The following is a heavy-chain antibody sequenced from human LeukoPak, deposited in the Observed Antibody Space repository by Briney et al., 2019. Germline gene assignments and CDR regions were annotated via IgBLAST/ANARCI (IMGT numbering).Heavy chain of an antibody. V-gene: IGHV4-30-2*01. CDR1: GGSISSGGYY. Sequence: SETLSLTCTVSGGSISSGGYYWSWIRQPPGKGLEWIGYIYHSGSTYYNPSLKSRVTISVDRSKNQFSLKLSSVTAADTAVYYCARVGIAVAGTSGNDYWGQGTLVTVSS. CDR2: IYHSGST. CDR3: ARVGIAVAGTSGNDY. D-gene: IGHD6-19*01. J-gene: IGHJ4*02.